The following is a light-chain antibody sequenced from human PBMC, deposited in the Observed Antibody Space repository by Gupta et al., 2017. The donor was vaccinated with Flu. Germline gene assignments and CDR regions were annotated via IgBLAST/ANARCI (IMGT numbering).Light chain of an antibody. V-gene: IGKV4-1*01. Sequence: KSSQSLLYSTNNKNYLAWYQQKPGQPPNLLIYWASTRESRVPDRFSGSGSGTDFTLTISSLQAEDVEVYYCQQYYSTMPFTFGQGTRLEIK. CDR1: QSLLYSTNNKNY. CDR2: WAS. J-gene: IGKJ5*01. CDR3: QQYYSTMPFT.